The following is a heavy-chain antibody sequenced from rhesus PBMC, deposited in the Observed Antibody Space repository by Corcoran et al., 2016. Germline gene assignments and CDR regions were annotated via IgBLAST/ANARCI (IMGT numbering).Heavy chain of an antibody. V-gene: IGHV4-160*01. CDR2: ISGSGGST. D-gene: IGHD6-31*01. J-gene: IGHJ2*01. CDR3: ARGFSSGWYWYFDL. CDR1: GGSLRSNY. Sequence: QVQLQESGPGLVKPSETLSLTCAVSGGSLRSNYWPWLRQLPRKGLEWIGRISGSGGSTDYNPSLKSRVTISTDTSKNQFSLKLSSVTAADTAVYYCARGFSSGWYWYFDLWGPGTPITISS.